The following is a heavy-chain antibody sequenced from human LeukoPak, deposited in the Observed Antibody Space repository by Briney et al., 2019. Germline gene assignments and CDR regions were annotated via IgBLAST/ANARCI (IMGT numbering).Heavy chain of an antibody. CDR2: INHSGST. CDR3: ARGGVGATTYYYYYYGMDV. J-gene: IGHJ6*02. V-gene: IGHV4-34*01. CDR1: GGSFSGYY. D-gene: IGHD1-26*01. Sequence: PSETLSLTCAVYGGSFSGYYWSWIRQPPGKGLEWIGEINHSGSTNYNPSLKSRVTISVDTSKNQFSLKLSSVTAADTAVYYCARGGVGATTYYYYYYGMDVWGQGTTVTVSS.